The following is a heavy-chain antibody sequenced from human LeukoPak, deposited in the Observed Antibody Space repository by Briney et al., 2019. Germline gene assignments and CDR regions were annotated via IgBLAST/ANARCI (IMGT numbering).Heavy chain of an antibody. CDR2: ISGSGYAI. D-gene: IGHD1-26*01. CDR3: ARLSGTYSRGGDH. CDR1: GSTFSDFH. V-gene: IGHV3-11*01. Sequence: PGGSLRLSCTASGSTFSDFHMSWIRQAPGKGLEWVSHISGSGYAIHHPGSVKGRFTISRDNAKNSLYLQMNSPRVEDSAVYYCARLSGTYSRGGDHWGQGTLVTVSS. J-gene: IGHJ4*02.